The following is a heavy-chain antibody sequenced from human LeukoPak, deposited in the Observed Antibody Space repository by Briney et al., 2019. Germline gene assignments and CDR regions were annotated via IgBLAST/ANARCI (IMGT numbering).Heavy chain of an antibody. CDR2: TYYNGRA. D-gene: IGHD6-13*01. CDR3: ARDLYSSRTNDAFVI. J-gene: IGHJ3*02. V-gene: IGHV4-59*12. CDR1: GGSITSSY. Sequence: SETLSLTCTVSGGSITSSYWTWIRQPPGKGLEWIAYTYYNGRANYNPSLKSRVTISVDTSKNQFSLKLSSVTAADTAVYYCARDLYSSRTNDAFVIWGQGTMVTVSS.